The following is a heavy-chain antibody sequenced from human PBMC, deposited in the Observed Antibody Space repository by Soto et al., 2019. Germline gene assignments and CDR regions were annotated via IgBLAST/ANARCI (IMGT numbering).Heavy chain of an antibody. V-gene: IGHV3-33*01. CDR2: IWYDGSNK. J-gene: IGHJ4*02. Sequence: GGSLRLSCAASGFTFSSYGMHWVRQAPGKGLEWVAVIWYDGSNKYYADSVKGRFTISRDNSKNTLYLQMNSLRAEDTAVYYCARSTVTADFDYWGQGTQVTVS. CDR1: GFTFSSYG. D-gene: IGHD4-17*01. CDR3: ARSTVTADFDY.